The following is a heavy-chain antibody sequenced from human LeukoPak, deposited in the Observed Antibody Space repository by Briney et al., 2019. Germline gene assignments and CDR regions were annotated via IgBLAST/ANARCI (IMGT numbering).Heavy chain of an antibody. CDR1: GGSISSDY. CDR3: ARLSGYSSGHYYSDY. V-gene: IGHV4-59*01. Sequence: PSETLSLTCTVSGGSISSDYWSWIRQPPWKGLEWIGYIYYRGSTNYNPSLKSRVTISVDTSKNQFSLKLSSVTAADTAVYYCARLSGYSSGHYYSDYWGQGTLVTVSS. J-gene: IGHJ4*02. CDR2: IYYRGST. D-gene: IGHD3-22*01.